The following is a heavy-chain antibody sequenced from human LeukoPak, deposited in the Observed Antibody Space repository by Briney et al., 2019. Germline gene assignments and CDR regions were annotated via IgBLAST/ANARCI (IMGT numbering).Heavy chain of an antibody. Sequence: ASVTVSCKVSGYTLTELSMHWVRQAPGKGLEWMGGFDPEDGETIYAQKFQGRVTMTEDTSTDTAYMELSSLRSEDTAVYYCAPTYYYDSSGYPTVVWGQGTLVTVSS. CDR3: APTYYYDSSGYPTVV. CDR1: GYTLTELS. J-gene: IGHJ4*02. CDR2: FDPEDGET. D-gene: IGHD3-22*01. V-gene: IGHV1-24*01.